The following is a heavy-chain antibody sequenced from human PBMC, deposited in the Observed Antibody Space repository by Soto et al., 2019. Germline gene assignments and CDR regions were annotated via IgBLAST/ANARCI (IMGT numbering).Heavy chain of an antibody. V-gene: IGHV3-23*01. CDR1: GFTFSSYA. Sequence: GGSLRLSCAASGFTFSSYAMSWVRQAPGKGLEWVSAISGSGGSTYYADSVKGRFTISRDNSKNTLYLQMNSLRAEDTAVYYFSKTKYPGHCSSTSCYTYFDYWGQGTLVTVSS. J-gene: IGHJ4*02. CDR3: SKTKYPGHCSSTSCYTYFDY. D-gene: IGHD2-2*01. CDR2: ISGSGGST.